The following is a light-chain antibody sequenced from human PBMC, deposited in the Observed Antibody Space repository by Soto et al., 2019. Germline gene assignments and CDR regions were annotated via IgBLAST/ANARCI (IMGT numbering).Light chain of an antibody. CDR2: AAS. Sequence: IQLTQSPSSLSASVGDRVTITCRASQGISSYLAWYQQKPGKAPKLLIYAASTLQSGVPSRFRGSGSGTDFTITISSLQTEDFATYYCQQLNSYPITFGQGTRLEIK. CDR3: QQLNSYPIT. V-gene: IGKV1-9*01. J-gene: IGKJ5*01. CDR1: QGISSY.